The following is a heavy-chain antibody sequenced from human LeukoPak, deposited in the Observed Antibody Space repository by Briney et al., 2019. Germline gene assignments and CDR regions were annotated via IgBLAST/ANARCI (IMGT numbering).Heavy chain of an antibody. Sequence: GGSLRLSCAASGFTFSSYSMNWVRQAPGKGLEWVSVIYSGGSTYYADSVKGRLTISRDNSKNTLYLQMNSLRAEDTAVYYCARDRDDGGFDYWGQGTLVTVSS. CDR1: GFTFSSYS. CDR3: ARDRDDGGFDY. D-gene: IGHD3-16*01. J-gene: IGHJ4*02. V-gene: IGHV3-53*01. CDR2: IYSGGST.